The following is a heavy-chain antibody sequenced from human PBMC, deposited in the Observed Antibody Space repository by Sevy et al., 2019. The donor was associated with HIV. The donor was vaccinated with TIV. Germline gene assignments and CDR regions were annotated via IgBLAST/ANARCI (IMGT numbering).Heavy chain of an antibody. CDR1: GYIFSSYG. Sequence: GGSLRLSCAASGYIFSSYGIHWVRQAPGKGLEWVAFLSYDERNKYYADSVKGRFTISGDSSKNTFYLQMNNLGADDTAVYYNAKDRDVTLVPSTMRDESPGYGMDVWGQGTTVTVSS. CDR3: AKDRDVTLVPSTMRDESPGYGMDV. V-gene: IGHV3-30*18. CDR2: LSYDERNK. J-gene: IGHJ6*02. D-gene: IGHD2-2*01.